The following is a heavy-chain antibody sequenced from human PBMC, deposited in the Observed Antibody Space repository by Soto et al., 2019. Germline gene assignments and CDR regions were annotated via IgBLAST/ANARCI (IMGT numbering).Heavy chain of an antibody. Sequence: ASETLSLTCAVSSGSISSSNWWSWVRQPPGKGLEWIGEIYQSGSTNYNPSLKIRVTMSLVTSKNQFSLKLSSVTAADTVVYYCARGLLMSYNWFDPWGQGTLVTVSS. J-gene: IGHJ5*02. D-gene: IGHD3-22*01. V-gene: IGHV4-4*02. CDR1: SGSISSSNW. CDR3: ARGLLMSYNWFDP. CDR2: IYQSGST.